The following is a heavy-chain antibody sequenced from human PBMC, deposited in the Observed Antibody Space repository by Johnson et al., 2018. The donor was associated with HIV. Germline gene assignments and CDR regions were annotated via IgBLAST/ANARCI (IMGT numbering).Heavy chain of an antibody. Sequence: VQLVESGGGLVQPGGSLRLSCAASGFTVSSNYMSWVRQAPGTGLEWVSVIYSGGSTYYADSVEGRFTISRDNSKNTLYLQMNSLRAEDTAVYYCARGGVGVPEEGIIWGQGTMVTVSS. D-gene: IGHD1-26*01. CDR1: GFTVSSNY. V-gene: IGHV3-66*02. J-gene: IGHJ3*02. CDR3: ARGGVGVPEEGII. CDR2: IYSGGST.